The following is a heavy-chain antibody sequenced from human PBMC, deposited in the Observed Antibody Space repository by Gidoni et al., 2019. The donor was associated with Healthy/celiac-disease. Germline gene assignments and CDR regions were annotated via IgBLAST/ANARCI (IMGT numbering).Heavy chain of an antibody. J-gene: IGHJ4*02. CDR2: ISYDGSNK. D-gene: IGHD1-7*01. CDR3: ARDRTATIDY. V-gene: IGHV3-30-3*01. Sequence: QVQSVESGGGVFQTGRSLRLSCAASGFTFSSYAMHWVRQAPGKGLGWVAVISYDGSNKCYADSVKGRFTISRDKSKNTLYLQMNGLGAEDTAVYYCARDRTATIDYWGQGTLVTVSS. CDR1: GFTFSSYA.